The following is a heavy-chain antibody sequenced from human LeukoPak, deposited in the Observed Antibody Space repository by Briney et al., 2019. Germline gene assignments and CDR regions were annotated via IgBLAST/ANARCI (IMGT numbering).Heavy chain of an antibody. J-gene: IGHJ6*03. V-gene: IGHV4-59*01. D-gene: IGHD4-11*01. CDR1: GGSISSYY. Sequence: SENLSLTCTVYGGSISSYYWSWIRQPPGKGLEWIGYIYYSGSNNYNHSLKSRVTISVDTSKNQFSVKLNYVTAADTAVYYCARADSNYEAFYYYYYMDVWGKGTTVTVSS. CDR2: IYYSGSN. CDR3: ARADSNYEAFYYYYYMDV.